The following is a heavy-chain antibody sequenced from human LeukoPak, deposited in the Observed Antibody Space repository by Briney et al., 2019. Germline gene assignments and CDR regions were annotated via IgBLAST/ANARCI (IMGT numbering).Heavy chain of an antibody. Sequence: ASVKVSCMASGYTFTSYDINWVRQAAGQGLEWMGWMDPISGITGYAQKFQGRVSMARNTSISTAYMELSSLRSEYTAVYYCARVGEYCSSTSCYIYWGYYYYYYMDVWGKGTPVTVSS. J-gene: IGHJ6*03. CDR1: GYTFTSYD. D-gene: IGHD2-2*01. V-gene: IGHV1-8*01. CDR2: MDPISGIT. CDR3: ARVGEYCSSTSCYIYWGYYYYYYMDV.